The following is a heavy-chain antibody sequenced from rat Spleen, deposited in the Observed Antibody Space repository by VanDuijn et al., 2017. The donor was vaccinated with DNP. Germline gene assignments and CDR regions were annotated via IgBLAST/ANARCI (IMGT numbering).Heavy chain of an antibody. CDR1: GFTFSRYA. CDR2: IIYDGSRT. V-gene: IGHV5-29*01. J-gene: IGHJ2*01. CDR3: VRIGAVTGTFDY. Sequence: EVQVVESGGGLVQPGRSLKLSCGASGFTFSRYAMAWVRQAPTKGLEWVANIIYDGSRTHYRESVKGRFTISRDNAKNTLYLQMDSLRSDDTATYSCVRIGAVTGTFDYWGQGVMVTVSS. D-gene: IGHD5-1*01.